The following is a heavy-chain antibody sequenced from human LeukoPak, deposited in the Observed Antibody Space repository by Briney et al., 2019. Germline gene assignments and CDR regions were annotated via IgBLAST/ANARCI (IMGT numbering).Heavy chain of an antibody. CDR1: GGSISSYY. CDR3: ASLWAAAGIWDYYYYMDV. CDR2: IYYSGST. D-gene: IGHD6-13*01. J-gene: IGHJ6*03. V-gene: IGHV4-59*01. Sequence: SETLSLTCTVSGGSISSYYCSWIRQPPGKGLEWIGYIYYSGSTNYNPSLKSRVTISVDTSKNQFSLKLSSVTAADTAVYYCASLWAAAGIWDYYYYMDVWGKGNTVTVSS.